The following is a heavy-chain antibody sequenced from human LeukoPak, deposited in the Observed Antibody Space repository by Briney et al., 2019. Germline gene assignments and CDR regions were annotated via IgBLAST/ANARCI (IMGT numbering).Heavy chain of an antibody. D-gene: IGHD1-26*01. CDR2: INTDGSTT. Sequence: GGSQRLSCAASGFTFSNDWMHWVRQAPGKGLVWVSRINTDGSTTTYADSVKGRFTISRDNAKNTLYLQMNSLRVEDTAVYYCARGRGGSYHYWGQGTLVTVSS. V-gene: IGHV3-74*01. J-gene: IGHJ4*02. CDR3: ARGRGGSYHY. CDR1: GFTFSNDW.